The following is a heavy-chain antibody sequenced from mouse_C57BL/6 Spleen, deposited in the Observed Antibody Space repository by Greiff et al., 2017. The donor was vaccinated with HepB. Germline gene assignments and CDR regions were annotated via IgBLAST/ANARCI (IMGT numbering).Heavy chain of an antibody. CDR1: GYTFTSYW. J-gene: IGHJ3*01. D-gene: IGHD6-1*01. CDR2: INPSSGYT. CDR3: ARADPLTLFAY. Sequence: QVHVKQSGAELAKPGASVKLSCKASGYTFTSYWMHWVKQRPGQGLEWIGYINPSSGYTKYNQKFKDKATLTADKSSSTAYMQLSSLTYEDSAVYYCARADPLTLFAYWGQGTLVTVSA. V-gene: IGHV1-7*01.